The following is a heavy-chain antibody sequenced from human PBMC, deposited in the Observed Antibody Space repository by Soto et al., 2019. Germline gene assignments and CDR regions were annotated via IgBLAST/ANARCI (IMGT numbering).Heavy chain of an antibody. CDR2: INHNTNT. CDR1: GGSFSDTY. Sequence: QVHLQQWGAGLLKPSETLSLTCAVYGGSFSDTYWNWFRQPPGKGLEWIGEINHNTNTIYNPSLTSLANLSXDXSMNHFSLKLTSVTAADTAVYYCARGVRLFRGSFDPWGQGTLVTVSS. J-gene: IGHJ5*02. D-gene: IGHD2-15*01. V-gene: IGHV4-34*01. CDR3: ARGVRLFRGSFDP.